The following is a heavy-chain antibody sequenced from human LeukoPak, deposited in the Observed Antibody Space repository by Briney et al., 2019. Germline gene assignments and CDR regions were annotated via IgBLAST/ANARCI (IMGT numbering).Heavy chain of an antibody. D-gene: IGHD3-9*01. CDR3: ARAYYDILTGYPTPLCY. Sequence: GASVKVSCKASGYTFTSYYMHWVRQAPGQGLEWMGIINPSGGSTSYAQKFQGRVTMTRDTSTSTVYMELSSLRSEDTAVYYCARAYYDILTGYPTPLCYWGQGTLVTVSS. J-gene: IGHJ4*02. CDR2: INPSGGST. CDR1: GYTFTSYY. V-gene: IGHV1-46*03.